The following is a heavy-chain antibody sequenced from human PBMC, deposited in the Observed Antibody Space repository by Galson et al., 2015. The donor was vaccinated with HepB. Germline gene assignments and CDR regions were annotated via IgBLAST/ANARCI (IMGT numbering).Heavy chain of an antibody. J-gene: IGHJ6*02. CDR3: ARDRYCSSTSCYRGGYYYYYGMDV. CDR2: ISYDGSNK. Sequence: SLRLSCAASGFTFSSYAMHWVRQAPGKGLEWVAVISYDGSNKYYADSVKGRFTISRDNSKNTLYLQMNSLRAEDTAVYYCARDRYCSSTSCYRGGYYYYYGMDVWGQGTTVTVSS. CDR1: GFTFSSYA. D-gene: IGHD2-2*01. V-gene: IGHV3-30*04.